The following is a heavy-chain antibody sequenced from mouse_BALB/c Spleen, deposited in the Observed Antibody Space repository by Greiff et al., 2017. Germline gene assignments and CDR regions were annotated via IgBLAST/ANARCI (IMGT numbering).Heavy chain of an antibody. CDR3: TYLDSSY. CDR1: GYTFTDYE. CDR2: IDPETGGT. V-gene: IGHV1-15*01. J-gene: IGHJ2*01. D-gene: IGHD6-1*01. Sequence: QVQLQQSGAELVRPGASVTLSCKASGYTFTDYEMHWVKQTPVHGLEWIGAIDPETGGTAYNQKFKGKATLTADKSSSTAYMELRSLTSEDSAVYYCTYLDSSYWGQGTTLTVSS.